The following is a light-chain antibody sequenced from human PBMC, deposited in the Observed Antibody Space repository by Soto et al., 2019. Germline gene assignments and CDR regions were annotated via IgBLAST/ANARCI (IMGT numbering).Light chain of an antibody. Sequence: IQLTQSPSSLSSSVGDRVTITCRASQGIRSSLAWYQQRPGKAPKLLIYAASTLQSGVPSRFSGSGSGTDFTLTISSLQPEDFATYYCQQLNSYPFTFGQGTRLEIK. CDR3: QQLNSYPFT. CDR2: AAS. CDR1: QGIRSS. J-gene: IGKJ5*01. V-gene: IGKV1-9*01.